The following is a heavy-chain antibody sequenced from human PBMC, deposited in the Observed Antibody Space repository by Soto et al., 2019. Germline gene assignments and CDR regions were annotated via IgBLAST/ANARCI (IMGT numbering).Heavy chain of an antibody. J-gene: IGHJ4*02. CDR1: GFTFGDYA. V-gene: IGHV3-49*04. D-gene: IGHD2-21*02. CDR2: IKSKAYGGTT. CDR3: TFGGNSGDY. Sequence: HPGGSLRLSCTASGFTFGDYAMSWVRQAPGKGLEWVGFIKSKAYGGTTEYAASVKGRFSISRDDSKSIAYLQMNSLKTEDTAVYYCTFGGNSGDYWGQGTLVTVSS.